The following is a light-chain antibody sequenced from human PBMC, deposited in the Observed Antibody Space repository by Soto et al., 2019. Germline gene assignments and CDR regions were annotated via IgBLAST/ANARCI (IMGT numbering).Light chain of an antibody. CDR3: QQRSNWPPRVT. CDR2: DAS. V-gene: IGKV3-11*01. J-gene: IGKJ4*01. Sequence: EIVLTQSPATLSLSPGERATLSCRASQSVSSYLAWYQQKPGQAPRLLIYDASNRGTGIPARFSGSGSGTDFTLTISSLEPEDFAVYYCQQRSNWPPRVTFGGGTKVEIK. CDR1: QSVSSY.